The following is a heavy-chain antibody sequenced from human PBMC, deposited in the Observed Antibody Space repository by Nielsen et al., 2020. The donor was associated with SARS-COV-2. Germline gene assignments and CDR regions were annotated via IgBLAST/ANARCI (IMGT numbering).Heavy chain of an antibody. V-gene: IGHV4-61*01. CDR3: VRIDMATISVDY. J-gene: IGHJ4*02. Sequence: SESLSLTCIVSGGSISTGSHYWGWIRHPPGKGLEWFGYIFYRGNTNYNPSLKSRVTISVDTSKNQFSLKVNSVTAADTAVYYCVRIDMATISVDYWGRGTLVTVSS. CDR1: GGSISTGSHY. CDR2: IFYRGNT. D-gene: IGHD5-24*01.